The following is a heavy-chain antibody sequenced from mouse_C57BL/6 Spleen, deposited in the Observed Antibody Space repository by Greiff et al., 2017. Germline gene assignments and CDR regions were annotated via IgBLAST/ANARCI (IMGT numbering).Heavy chain of an antibody. CDR2: INPNNGGT. CDR1: GYTFTDYY. CDR3: ARGDFYEWYFDV. Sequence: EVQLQQSGPELVKPGASVKISCKASGYTFTDYYMNWVKQSHGKSLEWIGDINPNNGGTSYNQKFKGKATLTVDKSSSTAYMELRSLTSEDSAVYYCARGDFYEWYFDVWGTGTTVTVSS. V-gene: IGHV1-26*01. J-gene: IGHJ1*03. D-gene: IGHD2-3*01.